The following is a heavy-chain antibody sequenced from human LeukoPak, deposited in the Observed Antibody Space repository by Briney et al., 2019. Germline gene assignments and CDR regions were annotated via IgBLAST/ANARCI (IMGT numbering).Heavy chain of an antibody. Sequence: SETLSLTCTVSGGSISSYYWSWIRQPAGKGLEWIGRIYTSGSTNYNPSLKSRVTMSVDTSKNQFSLKLSSVTAADTAVYYCARDFAEGQPQDAFDIWGQGTTVTVSS. J-gene: IGHJ3*02. V-gene: IGHV4-4*07. CDR3: ARDFAEGQPQDAFDI. CDR2: IYTSGST. CDR1: GGSISSYY. D-gene: IGHD3-3*01.